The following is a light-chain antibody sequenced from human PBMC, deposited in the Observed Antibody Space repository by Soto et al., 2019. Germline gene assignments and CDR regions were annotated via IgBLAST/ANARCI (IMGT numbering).Light chain of an antibody. Sequence: QSVLTQPPSVSGAPGQRVTISCTGSSSNIGAGYDVHWYQQLPGTAPKLLIYGNSNRPSGVPDRFSGSKSGTSASLPITGLQAEYDPDYYCHSYHSSLRGVVFVGGTKLTVL. J-gene: IGLJ2*01. V-gene: IGLV1-40*01. CDR2: GNS. CDR3: HSYHSSLRGVV. CDR1: SSNIGAGYD.